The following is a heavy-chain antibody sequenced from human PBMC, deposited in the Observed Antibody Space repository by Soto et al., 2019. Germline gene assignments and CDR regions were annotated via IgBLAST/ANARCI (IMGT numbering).Heavy chain of an antibody. CDR2: IIPIFGTA. J-gene: IGHJ6*02. D-gene: IGHD7-27*01. Sequence: SVKVSCKASGGTFSSYAISWVRQAPGQGLEWMGGIIPIFGTANYAQKFQGRVTITADKSTSTAYMELSSLRSEDTAVYYCARGIKDWGRSLPSRYYYYGMDVWGQGTTVTVSS. V-gene: IGHV1-69*06. CDR3: ARGIKDWGRSLPSRYYYYGMDV. CDR1: GGTFSSYA.